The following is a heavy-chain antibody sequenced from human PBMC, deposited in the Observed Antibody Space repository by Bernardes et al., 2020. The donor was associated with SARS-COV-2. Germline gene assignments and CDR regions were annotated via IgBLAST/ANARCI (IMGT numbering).Heavy chain of an antibody. D-gene: IGHD3-16*01. CDR3: ARCLRQPALMHWFDP. CDR2: IYYSGST. Sequence: SETLSLTCTVSGGSISSSSYYWGWIRQPPGKGLEWIGSIYYSGSTYYNPSLKSRVTISVDTSKNQFSLKLSSVTAADTAVYYCARCLRQPALMHWFDPWGQGNLVTVSS. V-gene: IGHV4-39*01. CDR1: GGSISSSSYY. J-gene: IGHJ5*02.